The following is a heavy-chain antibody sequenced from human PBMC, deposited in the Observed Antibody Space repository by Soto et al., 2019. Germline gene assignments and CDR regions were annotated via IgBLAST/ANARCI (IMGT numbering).Heavy chain of an antibody. Sequence: EVQLVESGGGLVQPGGSLRLSCAASGFTFSRDWMHWVRQTPGKGPLWVSLIKGDGTSTNYADSVRGRFTISRDNAKNTLYLQMNSLRVEDTAVYYCAREGRDAYSNKVLVAFDGWGQGTMVTVSS. CDR1: GFTFSRDW. D-gene: IGHD4-4*01. CDR2: IKGDGTST. V-gene: IGHV3-74*01. CDR3: AREGRDAYSNKVLVAFDG. J-gene: IGHJ3*01.